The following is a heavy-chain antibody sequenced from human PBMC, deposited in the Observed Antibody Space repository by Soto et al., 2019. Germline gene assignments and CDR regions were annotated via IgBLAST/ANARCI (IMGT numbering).Heavy chain of an antibody. D-gene: IGHD6-13*01. J-gene: IGHJ4*02. CDR3: ARLNSAAGAQIFDH. Sequence: HVQLQESGPGLVKPSETLSLTCTVSGGAISSYYWSWIRQPPGKGLEWIAYIYYSGSTNYNPSLKSRVAISVDTSKNQFSLKLNSVTAADTAVYYCARLNSAAGAQIFDHWGQGTLVTVSS. CDR1: GGAISSYY. CDR2: IYYSGST. V-gene: IGHV4-59*08.